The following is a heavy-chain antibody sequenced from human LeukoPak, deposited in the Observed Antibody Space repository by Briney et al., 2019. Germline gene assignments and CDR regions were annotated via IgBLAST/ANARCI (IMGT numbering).Heavy chain of an antibody. Sequence: PGGTLRLSCAASGFIFSSHGMNWVRQAPGKGLEWVSAVSGSGGSTDYADSVKGRFTISRDNSKNTLSLQMNSLRAEDTAVYYCAKDYGPCSGGSCYLIYYYYMDVWGKGTTVTVSS. CDR2: VSGSGGST. CDR1: GFIFSSHG. J-gene: IGHJ6*03. D-gene: IGHD2-15*01. CDR3: AKDYGPCSGGSCYLIYYYYMDV. V-gene: IGHV3-23*01.